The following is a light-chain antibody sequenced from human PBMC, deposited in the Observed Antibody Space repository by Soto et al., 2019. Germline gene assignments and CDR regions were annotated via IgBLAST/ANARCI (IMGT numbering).Light chain of an antibody. Sequence: DVQMTQSPSAMSASVEDRVTITCRGTQDISRFVAWFQQKPGKAPERLIYETSTLQPGVPSRFSGSGSGTEFTLAISGLQPEDVATYYCLQHNSYPYTFGQGTKLEIK. V-gene: IGKV1-17*03. CDR2: ETS. J-gene: IGKJ2*01. CDR3: LQHNSYPYT. CDR1: QDISRF.